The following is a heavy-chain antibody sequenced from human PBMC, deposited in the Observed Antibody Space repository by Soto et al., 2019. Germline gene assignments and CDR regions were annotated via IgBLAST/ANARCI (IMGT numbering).Heavy chain of an antibody. V-gene: IGHV1-18*01. CDR3: ARSVSGGSSRSDYSSYYGMDV. CDR1: GYTFTSYG. CDR2: ISAYNGNT. D-gene: IGHD6-13*01. Sequence: ASVKVSCKASGYTFTSYGISWVRKAPGQGLEWMGWISAYNGNTNYAQKLQGRVTMTTDTSTSTAYMELRRLRSDDAAVYYCARSVSGGSSRSDYSSYYGMDVWGQGTTVTVSS. J-gene: IGHJ6*02.